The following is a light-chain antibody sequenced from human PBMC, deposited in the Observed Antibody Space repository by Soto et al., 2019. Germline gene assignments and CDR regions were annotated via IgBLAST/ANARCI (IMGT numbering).Light chain of an antibody. Sequence: QSALTQPPSASGSPGQSVTISCTGTSSVVGDYTYVSWYQQHPGKAPKLMISEVSKRPSGVPDRFSGSKSGNTASLTVSGLQAEDEADYYCSSYTSSSTEVFGTGTKVTVL. V-gene: IGLV2-8*01. J-gene: IGLJ1*01. CDR1: SSVVGDYTY. CDR3: SSYTSSSTEV. CDR2: EVS.